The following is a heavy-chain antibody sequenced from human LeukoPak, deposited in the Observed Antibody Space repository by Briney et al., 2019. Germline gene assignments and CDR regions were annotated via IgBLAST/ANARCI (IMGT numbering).Heavy chain of an antibody. V-gene: IGHV4-4*07. CDR2: IYTSGST. CDR1: GGSISSYY. D-gene: IGHD3-3*01. J-gene: IGHJ6*02. Sequence: ASETLSLTCTVSGGSISSYYRSWIRQPAGKGLEWIGRIYTSGSTNYNPSLKSRVTMSVDTSKNQFSLKLSSVTAADTAVYYCARDRPVLRFLEWSKTDYYGMDVWGQGTTVTVSS. CDR3: ARDRPVLRFLEWSKTDYYGMDV.